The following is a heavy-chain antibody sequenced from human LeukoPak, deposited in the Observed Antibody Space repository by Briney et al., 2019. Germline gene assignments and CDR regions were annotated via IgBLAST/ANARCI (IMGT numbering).Heavy chain of an antibody. D-gene: IGHD3-22*01. CDR1: GGSISSGGYS. J-gene: IGHJ1*01. CDR3: ASAGRGYYYDSSGYALQH. CDR2: IYHSGST. Sequence: PSQTLSLTCAASGGSISSGGYSWSWIRQPPGKGLEWIGYIYHSGSTYYNPSLKSRVTISVDRSKNQFSLKLSSVTAADTAVYYCASAGRGYYYDSSGYALQHWGQGTLVTVSS. V-gene: IGHV4-30-2*01.